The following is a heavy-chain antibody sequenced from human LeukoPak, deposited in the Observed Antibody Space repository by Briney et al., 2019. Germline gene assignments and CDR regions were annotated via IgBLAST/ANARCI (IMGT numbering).Heavy chain of an antibody. CDR3: ARGGRYCSSTSCYSWFDP. Sequence: GGSLRLSCAASGFTFSSYAMHWVRQAPGKGLEWGAVISYDGSDKYYADSVKGRFTISRDNSKNTLYLQMNSLRAEDTAVYYCARGGRYCSSTSCYSWFDPWGQGTLVTVSS. CDR1: GFTFSSYA. V-gene: IGHV3-30-3*01. CDR2: ISYDGSDK. J-gene: IGHJ5*02. D-gene: IGHD2-2*01.